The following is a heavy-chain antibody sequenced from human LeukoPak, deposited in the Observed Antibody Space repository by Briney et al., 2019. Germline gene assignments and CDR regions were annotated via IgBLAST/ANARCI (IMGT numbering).Heavy chain of an antibody. CDR1: GFTFSTYA. CDR2: IKQDGSEK. D-gene: IGHD3-16*01. Sequence: GGSLRLSCRTSGFTFSTYAMSWVRQAPGKGLEWVANIKQDGSEKYYVDSVKGRFTISRDNAKNSLFLQMNSLRAEDTAVYYCARHVRFEGVDYWGQGTLVTVSS. CDR3: ARHVRFEGVDY. J-gene: IGHJ4*02. V-gene: IGHV3-7*01.